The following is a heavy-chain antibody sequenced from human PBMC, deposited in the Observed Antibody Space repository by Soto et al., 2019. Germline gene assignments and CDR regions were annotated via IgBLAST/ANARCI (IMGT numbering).Heavy chain of an antibody. CDR1: GGSISSSSYY. J-gene: IGHJ4*02. Sequence: SETLSLTCTVSGGSISSSSYYWGWIRQPPGKGLEWIGSIYYSGSTYYNPSLKSRVTISVDTSKNQFSLKLSSVTAADTAVYYCASYYDSSGYYHNWGQGTLVTVSS. V-gene: IGHV4-39*01. D-gene: IGHD3-22*01. CDR2: IYYSGST. CDR3: ASYYDSSGYYHN.